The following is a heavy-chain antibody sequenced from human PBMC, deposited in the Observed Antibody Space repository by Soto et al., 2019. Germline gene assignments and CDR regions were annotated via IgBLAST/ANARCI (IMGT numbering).Heavy chain of an antibody. D-gene: IGHD4-17*01. V-gene: IGHV4-31*03. J-gene: IGHJ4*02. Sequence: SETLSLTCTVSVGSISSGGYYWSWIRQHPGKGLEWIGYIYYSGSTYYNPSLKSRVTISVDTSKNQFSLKLSSVTAADTAVYYCAKMTTDARFDYWGQGTMVTVSS. CDR3: AKMTTDARFDY. CDR1: VGSISSGGYY. CDR2: IYYSGST.